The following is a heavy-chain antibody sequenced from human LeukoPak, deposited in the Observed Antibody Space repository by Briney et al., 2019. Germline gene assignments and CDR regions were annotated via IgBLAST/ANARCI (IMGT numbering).Heavy chain of an antibody. CDR1: GFSFSNYW. V-gene: IGHV3-74*01. Sequence: QTGGSLTLSCAASGFSFSNYWMVWVHQAPGKGLVWVSNLNSDGSITNYADSVKGRSTISRDNAKNTLYLQMNSLRAEDTAVYYCGRDNNYKVDVWGKGTTVTVSS. J-gene: IGHJ6*04. CDR2: LNSDGSIT. D-gene: IGHD4-11*01. CDR3: GRDNNYKVDV.